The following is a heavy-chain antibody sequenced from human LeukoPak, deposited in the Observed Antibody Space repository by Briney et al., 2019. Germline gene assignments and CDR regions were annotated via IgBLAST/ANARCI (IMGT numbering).Heavy chain of an antibody. V-gene: IGHV4-4*02. CDR1: GGPITNNKW. CDR2: INHSGST. J-gene: IGHJ5*02. CDR3: ARGRYNWFDP. Sequence: SQTLSLTCAVSGGPITNNKWWTWVRQSPGKGLEWVGEINHSGSTNYNPSLKSRVTISVDTSKNQFSLKLSSVTAADTAVYYCARGRYNWFDPRGQGTLVTVSS.